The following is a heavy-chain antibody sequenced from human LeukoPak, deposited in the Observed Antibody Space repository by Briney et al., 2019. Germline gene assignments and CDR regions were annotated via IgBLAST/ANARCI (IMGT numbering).Heavy chain of an antibody. J-gene: IGHJ6*02. Sequence: WWALRLSFACSGCTFISYPMHGFRQAPGKGLEGVAVISYDGRNKYYADSVKGRFTISRANSKNTLYMPMNSLRAEDTAVYSCARVSTVTYVSYYYYYYGMDVWGQGTTVTVS. V-gene: IGHV3-30*04. CDR2: ISYDGRNK. CDR3: ARVSTVTYVSYYYYYYGMDV. CDR1: GCTFISYP. D-gene: IGHD4-17*01.